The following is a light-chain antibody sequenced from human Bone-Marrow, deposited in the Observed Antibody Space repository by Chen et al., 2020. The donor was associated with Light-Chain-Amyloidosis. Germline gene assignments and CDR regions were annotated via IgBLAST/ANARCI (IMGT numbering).Light chain of an antibody. V-gene: IGLV2-14*01. CDR3: TSYAHSYTWV. CDR1: SSDVGTYKY. CDR2: EAS. Sequence: QSALTQPASVSGSPGQSITISCTGTSSDVGTYKYVSWFQHYPGNAPKLLIYEASNRPSGVSNRFSGSKSGNTASLSTSGLRAEDEADYYCTSYAHSYTWVFGGGTKVTV. J-gene: IGLJ3*02.